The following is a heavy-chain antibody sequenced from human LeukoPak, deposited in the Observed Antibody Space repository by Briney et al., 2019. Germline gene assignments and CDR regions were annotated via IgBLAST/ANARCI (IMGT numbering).Heavy chain of an antibody. CDR3: AKGNSGWYYFDY. J-gene: IGHJ4*02. CDR2: ISWNSGSI. Sequence: PGGSLRLSCAASGFTFDDYAMHWVRQAPGKGLEWVSGISWNSGSIGYADSVKGRFTISRDNAKNSLYLQMNSLRAEDTALYYCAKGNSGWYYFDYWGQGTLVTVSS. V-gene: IGHV3-9*01. D-gene: IGHD6-19*01. CDR1: GFTFDDYA.